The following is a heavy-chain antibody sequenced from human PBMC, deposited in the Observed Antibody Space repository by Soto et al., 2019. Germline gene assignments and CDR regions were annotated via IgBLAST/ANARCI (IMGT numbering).Heavy chain of an antibody. CDR2: ISPYNGNT. J-gene: IGHJ4*02. CDR3: ARDAPSASWYVY. Sequence: QVQLVQSGAEVKKPGASVKVSCKASGYSFTSCGISWVRQAPGQGLEWVGWISPYNGNTNYAQKLQGRVTLTTDTSTNTAYMELRSLTSDDTAVYYCARDAPSASWYVYWGQGTLVTVSS. V-gene: IGHV1-18*01. D-gene: IGHD6-13*01. CDR1: GYSFTSCG.